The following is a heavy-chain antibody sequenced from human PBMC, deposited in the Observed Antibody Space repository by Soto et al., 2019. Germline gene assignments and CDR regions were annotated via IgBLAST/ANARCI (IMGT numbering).Heavy chain of an antibody. CDR3: ARGRCYGSGSRTDYYYYYGMDV. J-gene: IGHJ6*02. CDR2: IIPIFGTA. Sequence: QVQLVQSGAEVKKPGSSVKVSCKASGGTFSSYAISWVRQAPGQGLEWMGGIIPIFGTANYAQKFQGRVTICADESASIAYMDMSSLRSEDTAVYYCARGRCYGSGSRTDYYYYYGMDVWGQGTTVTGSS. D-gene: IGHD3-10*01. V-gene: IGHV1-69*12. CDR1: GGTFSSYA.